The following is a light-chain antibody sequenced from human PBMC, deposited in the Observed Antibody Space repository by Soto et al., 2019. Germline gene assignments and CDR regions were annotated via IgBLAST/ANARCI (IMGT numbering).Light chain of an antibody. Sequence: QSALTQPASVSGSPGQSITISCTGTSSDVGGSNHVSWYQQHPGKAPKLMIFDVNRRPSGVSNRFSGSKSGNTASLSISGLQAEDEAEYYCSSYATSSTLVLFGGGTKLTVL. CDR2: DVN. CDR1: SSDVGGSNH. V-gene: IGLV2-14*01. J-gene: IGLJ3*02. CDR3: SSYATSSTLVL.